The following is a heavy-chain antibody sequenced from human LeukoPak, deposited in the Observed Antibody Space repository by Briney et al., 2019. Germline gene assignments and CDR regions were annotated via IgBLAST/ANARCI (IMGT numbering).Heavy chain of an antibody. V-gene: IGHV3-7*01. CDR2: IKQDGSEK. Sequence: PGGSLRLSCAASGFTFSSYWMSWVRQAPGKGLEWVANIKQDGSEKYYVDSVKGRFTISRDNAKNSLYLQMNSLRAEDTAVYYCARDSLLSHYYDSSGSRRRYFDYWGQGTLVTVSS. CDR1: GFTFSSYW. D-gene: IGHD3-22*01. CDR3: ARDSLLSHYYDSSGSRRRYFDY. J-gene: IGHJ4*02.